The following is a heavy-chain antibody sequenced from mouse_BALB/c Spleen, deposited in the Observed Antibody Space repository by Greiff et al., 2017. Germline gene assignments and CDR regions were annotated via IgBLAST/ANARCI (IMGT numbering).Heavy chain of an antibody. CDR2: ISSGSSTI. V-gene: IGHV5-17*02. CDR3: ARSSTGTIDY. Sequence: EVKLMESGGGLVQPGGSRKLSCAASGFTFSSFGMHWVRQAPEKGLEWVAYISSGSSTIYYADTVKGRFTISRDNPKNTLFLQMTSLRSEDTAMYYCARSSTGTIDYWGQGTTLTVSS. CDR1: GFTFSSFG. J-gene: IGHJ2*01. D-gene: IGHD4-1*02.